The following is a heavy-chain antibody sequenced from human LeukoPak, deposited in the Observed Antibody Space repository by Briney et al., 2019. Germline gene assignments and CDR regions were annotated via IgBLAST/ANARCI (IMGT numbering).Heavy chain of an antibody. V-gene: IGHV1-69*13. J-gene: IGHJ5*02. CDR3: ARNMYYYDSSGSTYNWFDP. CDR1: GYTFTSYY. D-gene: IGHD3-22*01. CDR2: IIPIFGTA. Sequence: ASVKVSCKASGYTFTSYYMHWVRQAPGQGLEWMGGIIPIFGTANYAQKFQGRVTITADESTSTAYMELSSLRSEDTAVYYCARNMYYYDSSGSTYNWFDPWGQGTLVTVSS.